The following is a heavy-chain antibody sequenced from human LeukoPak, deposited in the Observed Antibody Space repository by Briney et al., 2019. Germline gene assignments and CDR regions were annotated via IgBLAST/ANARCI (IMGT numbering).Heavy chain of an antibody. CDR3: ARARAPNWNYWFDP. D-gene: IGHD1-7*01. J-gene: IGHJ5*02. CDR1: GYTFTGYY. V-gene: IGHV1-2*02. Sequence: ASVKVSCKASGYTFTGYYMHWVRQAPGQGLEWMGWINPNSGGTNYAQKFQGRVTMTRDTSISTAYMELSRLRSDDTAVYYCARARAPNWNYWFDPWGQGTLVTVSS. CDR2: INPNSGGT.